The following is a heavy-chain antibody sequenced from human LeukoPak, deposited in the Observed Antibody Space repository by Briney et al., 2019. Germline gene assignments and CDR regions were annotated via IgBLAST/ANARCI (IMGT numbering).Heavy chain of an antibody. V-gene: IGHV3-21*01. J-gene: IGHJ4*02. CDR3: ARDQAGGSCFDY. Sequence: GGSLRLSCAASGITFSRYAMSWARRAPGKGLEWVSSISSSSYIYYADSVKGRFTISRDNAKNSLYLQMNSLRAEDTAVYYCARDQAGGSCFDYWGQGTLVTVSS. CDR2: ISSSSYI. CDR1: GITFSRYA. D-gene: IGHD2-15*01.